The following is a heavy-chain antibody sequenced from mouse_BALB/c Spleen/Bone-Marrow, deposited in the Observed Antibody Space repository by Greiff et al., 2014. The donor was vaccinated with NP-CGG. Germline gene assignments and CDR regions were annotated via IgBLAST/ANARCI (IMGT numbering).Heavy chain of an antibody. J-gene: IGHJ2*01. CDR3: ARSTTPDY. CDR1: GYTFTSYT. D-gene: IGHD1-1*01. Sequence: VQLQQSAAELARPGASVKMSCKASGYTFTSYTMHWVKQRPGQGLEWIGYINPSSGYTEYNQKFKDKTTLTADKSSSTAYMQLSSLTSGDSAVDYCARSTTPDYWGQGTTLTVSS. CDR2: INPSSGYT. V-gene: IGHV1-4*02.